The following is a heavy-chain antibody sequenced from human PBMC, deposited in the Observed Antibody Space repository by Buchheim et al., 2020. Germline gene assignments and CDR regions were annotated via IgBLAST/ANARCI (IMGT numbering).Heavy chain of an antibody. D-gene: IGHD4-11*01. CDR2: ISGSGGST. Sequence: EVQLLESGGGLVQPGGSLRLSCAASGFTFSSYAMSWVRQAPGKGLEWVSAISGSGGSTYYADSAKGRFTISRDNSKNMLYLQMNSLRAEDTAVYYCAKDLGVTTVGYYGMDVWGQGTT. CDR3: AKDLGVTTVGYYGMDV. V-gene: IGHV3-23*01. J-gene: IGHJ6*02. CDR1: GFTFSSYA.